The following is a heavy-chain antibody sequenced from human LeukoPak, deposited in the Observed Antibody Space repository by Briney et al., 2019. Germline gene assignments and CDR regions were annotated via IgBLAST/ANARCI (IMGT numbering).Heavy chain of an antibody. Sequence: GGPLRLSCAASGFTFSSNGMHWVRQAPGKGLEWVATIWYDGSQKYYADSVKGRFTISRDNSKNTLYVQMNSLRADDTAVYYCARLVGARGGYFDYWGQGTLVTVSS. CDR3: ARLVGARGGYFDY. D-gene: IGHD1-26*01. J-gene: IGHJ4*02. V-gene: IGHV3-33*01. CDR2: IWYDGSQK. CDR1: GFTFSSNG.